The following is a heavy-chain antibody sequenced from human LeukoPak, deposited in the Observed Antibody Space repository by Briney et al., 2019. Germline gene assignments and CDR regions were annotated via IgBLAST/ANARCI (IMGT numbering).Heavy chain of an antibody. CDR1: GFTFSSYA. D-gene: IGHD6-13*01. J-gene: IGHJ4*02. CDR3: ARDSVAAGTIFDY. Sequence: PGRSLRLSCAASGFTFSSYAMHWVRQAPGKGLEWVAVISYDGSNKYYADSVKGRFTISRDNSKNTLCLQMNSLRAEDTAVYYCARDSVAAGTIFDYWGQGTLVTVSS. CDR2: ISYDGSNK. V-gene: IGHV3-30*04.